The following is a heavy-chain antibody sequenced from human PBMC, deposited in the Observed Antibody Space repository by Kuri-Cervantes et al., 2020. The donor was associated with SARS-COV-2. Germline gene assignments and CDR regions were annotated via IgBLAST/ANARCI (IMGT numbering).Heavy chain of an antibody. V-gene: IGHV1-69*04. CDR2: IIPILGTA. D-gene: IGHD6-6*01. Sequence: SVKVSCKASGGTFSSYAISWVRQAPGQGLEWMGRIIPILGTANYAQKFQGRVTITADKSTSTAYMELSSLRSEDTAVYYCARVPRSSSQTYWGQGTLVTVSS. CDR3: ARVPRSSSQTY. J-gene: IGHJ4*02. CDR1: GGTFSSYA.